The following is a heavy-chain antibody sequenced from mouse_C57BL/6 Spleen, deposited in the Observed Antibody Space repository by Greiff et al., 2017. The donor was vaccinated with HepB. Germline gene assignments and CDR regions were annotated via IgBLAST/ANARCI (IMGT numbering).Heavy chain of an antibody. Sequence: QVQLQQPGAELVKPGASVKLSCKASGYTFTSYWMHWVKQRPGQGLEWIGMIHPNSGSTNYNEKFKSKATLTVDKSSSTAYMQLSSLTSEDSAVYYCARSIYDGYYRYVDVWGTGTTGTVSS. CDR2: IHPNSGST. D-gene: IGHD2-3*01. V-gene: IGHV1-64*01. CDR1: GYTFTSYW. CDR3: ARSIYDGYYRYVDV. J-gene: IGHJ1*03.